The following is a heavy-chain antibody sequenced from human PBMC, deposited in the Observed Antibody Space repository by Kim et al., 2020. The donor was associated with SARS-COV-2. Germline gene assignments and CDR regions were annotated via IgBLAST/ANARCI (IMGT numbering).Heavy chain of an antibody. CDR2: ISSSSTYT. Sequence: GGSLRLSCAASGFVFKDYYMTWVRQAPGKGLEWLSYISSSSTYTNYAVSVKGRFTISRDNAKNSLFLQMNSLRGDDTAIYYCVRGSNSPPLDHWGQGTLVTVAS. V-gene: IGHV3-11*05. CDR1: GFVFKDYY. CDR3: VRGSNSPPLDH. J-gene: IGHJ4*02. D-gene: IGHD4-4*01.